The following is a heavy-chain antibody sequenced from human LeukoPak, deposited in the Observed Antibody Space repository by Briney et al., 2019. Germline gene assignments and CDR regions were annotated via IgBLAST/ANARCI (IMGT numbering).Heavy chain of an antibody. J-gene: IGHJ4*02. D-gene: IGHD6-13*01. V-gene: IGHV4-4*02. CDR3: ARDLSDFVGGSWLRALDY. CDR1: GDSLSSNNW. Sequence: SETLSLTCSVSGDSLSSNNWWSWVRQPPGKRLEWIGEIFRSGGTNYNPSLKSRVTMSLDKSNNQFSLTLTSVTAADTAVYYCARDLSDFVGGSWLRALDYCGQGTLATVSS. CDR2: IFRSGGT.